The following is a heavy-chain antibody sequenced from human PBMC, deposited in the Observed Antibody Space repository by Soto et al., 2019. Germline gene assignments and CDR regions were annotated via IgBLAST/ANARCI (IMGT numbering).Heavy chain of an antibody. Sequence: QVQLVQSGAEVKKPGSSVKVSCKASGGPISNFAINWVRQAPGQGLEWMGGIIPIAARTNYAERFQGRVTRTADESTNTFYMELRSMGYDDTAVCYCTRDKGGRRGYSGFDAFDYWGQGTLVTVSS. D-gene: IGHD5-12*01. J-gene: IGHJ4*02. V-gene: IGHV1-69*01. CDR2: IIPIAART. CDR1: GGPISNFA. CDR3: TRDKGGRRGYSGFDAFDY.